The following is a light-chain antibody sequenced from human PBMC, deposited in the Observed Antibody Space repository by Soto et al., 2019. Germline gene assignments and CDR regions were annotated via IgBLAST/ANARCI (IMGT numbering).Light chain of an antibody. J-gene: IGLJ2*01. V-gene: IGLV2-8*01. CDR2: EVS. Sequence: QSALTQPPSASGSPGQSVTISCTGTSSNVGGYNYVSWYQQYPGKAPKLMIYEVSKRPSGVPDRFSGSKSGNTASLTVSGLQAEDEADYCCSSYAGSNNLAVFGGGTKLTVL. CDR3: SSYAGSNNLAV. CDR1: SSNVGGYNY.